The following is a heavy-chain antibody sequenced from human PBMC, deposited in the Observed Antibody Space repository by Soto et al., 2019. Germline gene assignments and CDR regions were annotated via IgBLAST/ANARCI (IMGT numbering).Heavy chain of an antibody. CDR2: ISSSSSYT. V-gene: IGHV3-11*06. CDR3: ARVEAKKYQLLSIRGWFDP. CDR1: GFTFSDYY. J-gene: IGHJ5*02. Sequence: KPGGSLRLSCAASGFTFSDYYMSWIRQAPGKGLEWVSYISSSSSYTNYADSVKGRFTISRDNAKNSLYLQMNSLRAEDTAVYYCARVEAKKYQLLSIRGWFDPWGQGTLVTVSS. D-gene: IGHD2-2*01.